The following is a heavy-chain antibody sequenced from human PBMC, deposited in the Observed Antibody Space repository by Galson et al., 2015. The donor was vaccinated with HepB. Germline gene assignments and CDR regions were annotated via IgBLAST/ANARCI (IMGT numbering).Heavy chain of an antibody. CDR3: ARVAHADYGDHAHFDY. D-gene: IGHD4/OR15-4a*01. J-gene: IGHJ4*02. CDR1: GFTFSDYY. Sequence: SLRLSCAASGFTFSDYYMTWTRQAPGKGLEWLSYISSNTIYTNYADSVKGRFSISRDNVKNSAYLQMNSLRAEDTALYYCARVAHADYGDHAHFDYWGPGTLVTVSS. V-gene: IGHV3-11*05. CDR2: ISSNTIYT.